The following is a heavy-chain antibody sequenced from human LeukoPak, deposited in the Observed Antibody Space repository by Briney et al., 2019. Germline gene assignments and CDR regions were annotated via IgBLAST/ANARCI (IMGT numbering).Heavy chain of an antibody. CDR2: IYYSGST. J-gene: IGHJ5*02. CDR3: ARDSNSSGNWFDP. CDR1: GGSISSGGYY. D-gene: IGHD6-6*01. Sequence: SETLSLTCTVSGGSISSGGYYWSWLRQHPGKGLEWIGYIYYSGSTYYNPSLKSRVTMSVDTSKNQFSLKLSSVTAADTAVYYCARDSNSSGNWFDPWGQGTLVTVSS. V-gene: IGHV4-31*03.